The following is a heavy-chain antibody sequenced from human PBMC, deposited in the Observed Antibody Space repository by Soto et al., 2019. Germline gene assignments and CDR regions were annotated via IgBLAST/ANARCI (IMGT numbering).Heavy chain of an antibody. Sequence: ASVKVSCKASGYTFTSYAMHWVRQAPGQRLEWMGWINAGNGNTKYSQKFQGRVTITRDTSASTAYMELSSLRSEDTAVYYCARVHSSSWYGGYFQHWGQGTLVTVSS. CDR2: INAGNGNT. J-gene: IGHJ1*01. CDR1: GYTFTSYA. V-gene: IGHV1-3*01. CDR3: ARVHSSSWYGGYFQH. D-gene: IGHD6-13*01.